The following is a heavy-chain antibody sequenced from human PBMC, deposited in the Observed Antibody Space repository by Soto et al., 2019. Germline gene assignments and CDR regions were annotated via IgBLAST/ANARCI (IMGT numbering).Heavy chain of an antibody. CDR2: INAGNGDT. D-gene: IGHD1-26*01. CDR1: GYPFTKYT. V-gene: IGHV1-3*05. CDR3: ARSKSGSYDEYFQY. Sequence: QVQLVQSGAEETKTGASVKVSCKASGYPFTKYTIHWMCQAPGQSLEWMGWINAGNGDTEYSQKFQGRVTITRATSANTAYMDLSSLESEDTALYYCARSKSGSYDEYFQYWGQGTQVTVFS. J-gene: IGHJ1*01.